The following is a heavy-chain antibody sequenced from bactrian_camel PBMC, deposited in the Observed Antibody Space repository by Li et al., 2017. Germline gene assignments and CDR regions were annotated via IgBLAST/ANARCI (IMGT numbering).Heavy chain of an antibody. J-gene: IGHJ6*01. Sequence: QLVESGGGSVQAGGSLRLSCAASGYTYSSYCMGWFRQAHGDGCELVSTISSERSTYYADSVKGRFTISRDNAKKAVYLEMNSLKPEDTGVFYCAADRGYGLDCDDASGYWGQGTQVTVS. CDR1: GYTYSSYC. D-gene: IGHD3*01. V-gene: IGHV3S25*01. CDR2: ISSERST. CDR3: AADRGYGLDCDDASGY.